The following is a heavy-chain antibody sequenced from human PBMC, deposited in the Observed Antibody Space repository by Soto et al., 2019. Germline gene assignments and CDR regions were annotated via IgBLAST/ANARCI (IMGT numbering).Heavy chain of an antibody. D-gene: IGHD6-13*01. Sequence: PGGSLRVSCAASGFTFSSYARSWVRQAPGKGLEWVSATSSSGSSTCYADSVKGRLTISRDNAKNTLYLQMNSLRAEDTAVYYCARHAAAGENPKPYYYYYMDVWGKGTTVTVSS. V-gene: IGHV3-23*01. CDR1: GFTFSSYA. CDR2: TSSSGSST. CDR3: ARHAAAGENPKPYYYYYMDV. J-gene: IGHJ6*03.